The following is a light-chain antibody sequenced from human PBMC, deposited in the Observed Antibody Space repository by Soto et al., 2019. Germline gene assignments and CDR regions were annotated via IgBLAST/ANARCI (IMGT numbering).Light chain of an antibody. CDR3: QLRRT. CDR2: GAS. V-gene: IGKV3-20*01. Sequence: EIVLTQSPGTLSLPPGERATLSCRASQSISSSYLAWYQQKPGQAPRLLIYGASSRATGIPDRFSGSGSGTDFTLTISRLEPEDFAVYYCQLRRTFGQGTKVDIK. J-gene: IGKJ1*01. CDR1: QSISSSY.